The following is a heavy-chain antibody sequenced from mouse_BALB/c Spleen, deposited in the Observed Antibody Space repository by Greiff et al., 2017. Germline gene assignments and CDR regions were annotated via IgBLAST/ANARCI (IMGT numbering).Heavy chain of an antibody. J-gene: IGHJ1*01. CDR2: IWAGGST. CDR3: ARVPAYYGNYGYFDV. V-gene: IGHV2-9*02. D-gene: IGHD2-10*01. CDR1: GFSLTSYG. Sequence: VQLQQSGPGLVAPSQSLSITCTVSGFSLTSYGVHWVRQPPGKGLEWLGVIWAGGSTNYNSALMSRLSISKDNSKSQVFLKMNSLQTDDTAMYYCARVPAYYGNYGYFDVWGAGTTVTVSS.